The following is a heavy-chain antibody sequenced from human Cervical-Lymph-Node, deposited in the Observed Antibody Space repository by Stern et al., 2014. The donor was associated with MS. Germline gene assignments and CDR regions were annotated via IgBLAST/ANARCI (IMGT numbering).Heavy chain of an antibody. D-gene: IGHD6-13*01. CDR2: IYYSGGT. V-gene: IGHV4-30-4*01. CDR3: ARRVAAAGTGRSSWYFDR. J-gene: IGHJ2*01. Sequence: QLQLQESGPGLVKPSQTLSLTCTVSGGSISSGDYYWSWIRQPPGKGLERIGYIYYSGGTYYNPSLKSRVTISVETSKNQFSLKLTSVTAADTAMYYCARRVAAAGTGRSSWYFDRWGRGTLVTVSS. CDR1: GGSISSGDYY.